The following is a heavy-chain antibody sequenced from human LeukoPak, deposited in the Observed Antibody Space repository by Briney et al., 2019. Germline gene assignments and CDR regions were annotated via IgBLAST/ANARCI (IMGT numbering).Heavy chain of an antibody. J-gene: IGHJ4*02. Sequence: SGGSLRLSCAASGFTFSSYSMNWVRQAPGKGLEWVSSIGSSSSYIYYADSVKGRFTISRDNAKNSLYLQMNSLRAEDTAVYYCARDRTGIAVLWGQGTLVTVSS. CDR2: IGSSSSYI. D-gene: IGHD6-19*01. CDR1: GFTFSSYS. CDR3: ARDRTGIAVL. V-gene: IGHV3-21*01.